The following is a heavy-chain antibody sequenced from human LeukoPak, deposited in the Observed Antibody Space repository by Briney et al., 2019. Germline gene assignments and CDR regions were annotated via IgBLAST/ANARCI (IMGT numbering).Heavy chain of an antibody. CDR1: GYTLTELS. V-gene: IGHV1-24*01. D-gene: IGHD6-13*01. J-gene: IGHJ6*02. Sequence: ATVKVSCEVSGYTLTELSMHWVRQAPGKGLEWMGGFDPEDGETIYAQKFQGRVTMTEDTSTDTAYMELSSLRSEDTAVYYCATDQIAHYYYGMDVWGQGTTVTVSS. CDR3: ATDQIAHYYYGMDV. CDR2: FDPEDGET.